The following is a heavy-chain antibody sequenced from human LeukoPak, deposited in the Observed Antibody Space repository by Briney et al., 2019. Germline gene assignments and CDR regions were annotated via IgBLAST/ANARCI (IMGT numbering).Heavy chain of an antibody. CDR2: INPKSGAT. Sequence: GASVKVSCKASGYTFTDYYLHWVRQAPGQGLEWMGWINPKSGATNYAQSFQGRVTMTRDTSISTAYTELSSLRSDDTAVYYCASGSSILSLQWEIYFDYWGQGTVVTVSS. J-gene: IGHJ4*02. V-gene: IGHV1-2*02. D-gene: IGHD1-26*01. CDR3: ASGSSILSLQWEIYFDY. CDR1: GYTFTDYY.